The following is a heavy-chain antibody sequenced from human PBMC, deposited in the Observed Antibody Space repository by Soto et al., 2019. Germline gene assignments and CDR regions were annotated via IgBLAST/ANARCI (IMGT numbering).Heavy chain of an antibody. CDR3: AGIRIAAARGGLDV. CDR2: IYHSGST. Sequence: QLQLQESGSGLVKPSQTLSLTCGVSGGSINSGDYAWSWIRQPPGKGLEWMGYIYHSGSTYYNPSLKSRVTILIDRSKNQCSLKLSSVTAADTAVYYCAGIRIAAARGGLDVWGQGTTVTVSS. V-gene: IGHV4-30-2*01. CDR1: GGSINSGDYA. J-gene: IGHJ6*02. D-gene: IGHD6-6*01.